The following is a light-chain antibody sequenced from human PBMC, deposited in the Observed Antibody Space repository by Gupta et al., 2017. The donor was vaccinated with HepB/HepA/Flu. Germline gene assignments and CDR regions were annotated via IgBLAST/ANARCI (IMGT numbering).Light chain of an antibody. V-gene: IGKV4-1*01. Sequence: DIVMTQSPDSLAVSLGERATINCKSSQSVLNSSNNKNYLAWYQQEPGQPPKLLIYWASTRESGVPDRFSGSGSGTDFTLTISSLQAEDVAVYYCQQEDTTPRTFGQGTKVEIK. CDR2: WAS. CDR1: QSVLNSSNNKNY. J-gene: IGKJ1*01. CDR3: QQEDTTPRT.